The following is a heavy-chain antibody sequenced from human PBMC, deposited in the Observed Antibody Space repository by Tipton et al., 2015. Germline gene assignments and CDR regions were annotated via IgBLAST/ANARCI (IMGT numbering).Heavy chain of an antibody. CDR2: IYYSGST. CDR3: ARVEDYSGSGTYYFDY. V-gene: IGHV4-59*01. Sequence: LRLSCTVSGASISSYYWSWIRQPPGKGLEWIGYIYYSGSTNYNPYLKSRVTISVDTSKNQFSLKLSSVTAADTAVYYCARVEDYSGSGTYYFDYWGQGTLVTVSS. J-gene: IGHJ4*02. D-gene: IGHD3-10*01. CDR1: GASISSYY.